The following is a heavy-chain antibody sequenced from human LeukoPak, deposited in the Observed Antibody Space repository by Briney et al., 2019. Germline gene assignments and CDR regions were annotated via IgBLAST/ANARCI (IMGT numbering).Heavy chain of an antibody. J-gene: IGHJ6*03. CDR1: GFTFGSYS. Sequence: GESLRLSCAASGFTFGSYSMDWVRQAPGKGLEWVSYISSRSSTIYYADSVKGRFTISRDNAKNSLYLQMNSLRAEDTAVYYCARSGPYYYYYYMDVWGKGTTVTVSS. D-gene: IGHD6-19*01. CDR3: ARSGPYYYYYYMDV. CDR2: ISSRSSTI. V-gene: IGHV3-48*01.